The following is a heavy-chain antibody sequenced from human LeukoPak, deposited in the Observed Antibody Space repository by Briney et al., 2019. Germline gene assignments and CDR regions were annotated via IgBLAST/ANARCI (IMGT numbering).Heavy chain of an antibody. Sequence: GGSLRLSCAASGFTFSSYDMNWVRQAPGKGLEWVASMSGNGGSTYYADSVKGRFTISRDNSKNTLYLQMNSLRSEDTAVYYCAKDFAIVPAARCVYWGQGTLVTVSS. J-gene: IGHJ4*02. V-gene: IGHV3-23*01. CDR1: GFTFSSYD. CDR2: MSGNGGST. CDR3: AKDFAIVPAARCVY. D-gene: IGHD2-2*01.